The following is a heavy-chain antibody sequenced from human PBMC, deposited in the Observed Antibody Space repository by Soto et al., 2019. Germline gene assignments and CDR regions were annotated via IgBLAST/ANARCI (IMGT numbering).Heavy chain of an antibody. D-gene: IGHD3-3*01. CDR2: INHSGST. J-gene: IGHJ6*02. Sequence: ASETLSLTCAVYGGSFSDYSWNWNWIRQPPGKGLEWIGEINHSGSTSHNPSLKSRVTLSLDTSKNQFSLILTSVTAADTAVYYCARGALNYYLWSGPINGCTDFRGQGPTVTGS. V-gene: IGHV4-34*01. CDR1: GGSFSDYSWN. CDR3: ARGALNYYLWSGPINGCTDF.